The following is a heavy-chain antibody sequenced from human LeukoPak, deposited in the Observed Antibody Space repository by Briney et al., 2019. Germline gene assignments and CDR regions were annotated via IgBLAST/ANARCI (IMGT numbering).Heavy chain of an antibody. CDR1: GGTFTGYY. CDR3: ARGGDRRHFDSSGYFYD. J-gene: IGHJ4*02. Sequence: ASVKVSCKASGGTFTGYYIHWVRQAPGQGLEWMAWINLNSGGTNSAQKFQGRVSMTRDTSISTAYMELSGLKSDDTAVYYCARGGDRRHFDSSGYFYDWGQGTLVTVS. CDR2: INLNSGGT. V-gene: IGHV1-2*02. D-gene: IGHD3-22*01.